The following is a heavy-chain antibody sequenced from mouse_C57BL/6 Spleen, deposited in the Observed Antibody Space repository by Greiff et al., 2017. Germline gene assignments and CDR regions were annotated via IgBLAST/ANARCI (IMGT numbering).Heavy chain of an antibody. CDR1: GYTFTSYW. CDR2: FDPNSGGT. J-gene: IGHJ2*01. V-gene: IGHV1-72*01. CDR3: ARARYYGSSYGYFDY. D-gene: IGHD1-1*01. Sequence: QVQLQQPGAELVKPGASVKLSCKASGYTFTSYWMHWVKQRPGRGLEWIGRFDPNSGGTKYNEKFKSKATLTVDKPSSTAYMQLSSLTSEDSAVYYCARARYYGSSYGYFDYWGQGTTLTVSS.